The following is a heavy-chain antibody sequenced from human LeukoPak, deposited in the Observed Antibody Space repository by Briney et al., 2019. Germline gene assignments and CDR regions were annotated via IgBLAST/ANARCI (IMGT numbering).Heavy chain of an antibody. CDR1: GFTFRNYG. J-gene: IGHJ4*02. Sequence: GTSLRLSCSTSGFTFRNYGVHWVRQAPGKGLEWVAVISNDGRNKYYADSVKGRFTISRDNSKNTLYLQMNSLRPEDTAVYYCAKVGYVEDTAKVGHYFDYWGQGTLVTVSS. D-gene: IGHD5-18*01. CDR2: ISNDGRNK. CDR3: AKVGYVEDTAKVGHYFDY. V-gene: IGHV3-30*18.